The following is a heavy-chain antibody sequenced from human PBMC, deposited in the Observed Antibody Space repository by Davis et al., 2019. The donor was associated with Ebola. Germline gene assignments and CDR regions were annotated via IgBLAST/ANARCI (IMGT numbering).Heavy chain of an antibody. V-gene: IGHV3-53*01. D-gene: IGHD5-18*01. Sequence: GESLKISCAASGFTVSSNYMSWVRQAPGKGLEWVSVIYSGGSTYYADSVKGRFTIFRDNSKNTLYLQMNSLRAEDTAVYYCATSVDTAMVPSPFDYWGQGTLVTVSS. CDR2: IYSGGST. CDR3: ATSVDTAMVPSPFDY. J-gene: IGHJ4*02. CDR1: GFTVSSNY.